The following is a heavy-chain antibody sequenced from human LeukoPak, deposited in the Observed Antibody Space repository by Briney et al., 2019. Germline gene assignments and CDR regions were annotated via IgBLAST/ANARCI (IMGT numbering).Heavy chain of an antibody. CDR3: AKAPHYGSGSLFDY. CDR1: GFTFSSYA. J-gene: IGHJ4*02. D-gene: IGHD3-10*01. Sequence: GGSLRLSCAASGFTFSSYAMSWVRQGPGKGLEWVSDINASGGSTYYADSVKGRFTISRDNSKNTLYLQMNSLRAEDTAVYYCAKAPHYGSGSLFDYWGQGTLVTVSS. CDR2: INASGGST. V-gene: IGHV3-23*01.